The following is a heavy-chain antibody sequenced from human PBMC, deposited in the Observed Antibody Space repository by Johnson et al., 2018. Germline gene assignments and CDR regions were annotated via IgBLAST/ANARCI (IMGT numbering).Heavy chain of an antibody. J-gene: IGHJ1*01. D-gene: IGHD3-10*01. CDR2: ISSGSSYI. Sequence: VQLVQSGGGLVKPGGSXRLSCAASGFTFSSYSMNWVRQAAGKGLEWVSSISSGSSYIYYADSVKGRFTISRDNAKNTLYLPMNRLRAEDGAVYYCAKDHFRGAYFQHWGQGTLVTVAS. CDR1: GFTFSSYS. V-gene: IGHV3-21*04. CDR3: AKDHFRGAYFQH.